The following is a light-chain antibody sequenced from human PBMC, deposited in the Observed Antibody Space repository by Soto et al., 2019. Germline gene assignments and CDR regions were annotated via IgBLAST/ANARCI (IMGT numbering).Light chain of an antibody. CDR1: QSISGW. CDR2: KAS. CDR3: QQYKSHPYT. V-gene: IGKV1-5*03. Sequence: DIQMTQSPSTLSASVGDRVTITCRASQSISGWLAWYQQRPGKAPEFLIYKASSLQSGVPSRFSGSGSETEFTLTISSLQPDDFATYYCQQYKSHPYTFGQGTKLEI. J-gene: IGKJ2*01.